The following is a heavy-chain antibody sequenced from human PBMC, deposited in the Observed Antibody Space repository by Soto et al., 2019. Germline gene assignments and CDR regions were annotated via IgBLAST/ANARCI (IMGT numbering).Heavy chain of an antibody. D-gene: IGHD3-3*01. J-gene: IGHJ4*02. V-gene: IGHV3-30-3*01. Sequence: PGGSLRLSCAASGFTFSSYAMHWVRQAPGKGLEWVAVISYDGSNKYYADSVKGRFTISRDNSKNTLYLQMNSLRAEDTAVYYCARGASDFWSGYQPQYYFDYWGQGTLVTVSS. CDR2: ISYDGSNK. CDR1: GFTFSSYA. CDR3: ARGASDFWSGYQPQYYFDY.